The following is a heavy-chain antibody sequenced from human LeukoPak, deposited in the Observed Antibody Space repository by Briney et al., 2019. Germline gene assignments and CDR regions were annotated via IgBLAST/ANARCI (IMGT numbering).Heavy chain of an antibody. Sequence: GGSLRLSCAASGFTFSDYYMSWIRQARGKGVEGGSYISSSGSTIYYADSVKGRFTISRDNAKNSLYLQMNSLRAEDTAVYYCARDLQGYLDYWGQGTLVTVSS. CDR3: ARDLQGYLDY. V-gene: IGHV3-11*01. J-gene: IGHJ4*02. CDR1: GFTFSDYY. CDR2: ISSSGSTI.